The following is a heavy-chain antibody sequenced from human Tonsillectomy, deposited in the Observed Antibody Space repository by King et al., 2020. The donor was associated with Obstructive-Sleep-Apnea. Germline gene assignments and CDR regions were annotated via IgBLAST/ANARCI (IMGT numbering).Heavy chain of an antibody. CDR1: GGSISTGGYY. Sequence: QLQESGPGLVKPSQTLSLTCTVSGGSISTGGYYWTWIRQHPGKGLEWIGNIYYSGSTYYNPSLKSRVTISVDTSKNKFSLKLSSVTAADTAVYYCARSTYDSSNYYRVYYFDFWGQGTLVTVSS. CDR3: ARSTYDSSNYYRVYYFDF. D-gene: IGHD3-22*01. J-gene: IGHJ4*02. V-gene: IGHV4-31*03. CDR2: IYYSGST.